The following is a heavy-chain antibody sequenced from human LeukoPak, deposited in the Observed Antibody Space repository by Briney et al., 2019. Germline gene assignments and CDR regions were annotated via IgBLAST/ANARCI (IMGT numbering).Heavy chain of an antibody. J-gene: IGHJ4*02. Sequence: PGGSLRLSCAASGFTFRTYGMHWVRQAPGKGLEWVAAIWYEGGNKYFSDSVKGRFTISRDNSKNTLYLQMNSLRAEDTAVYYCARGLWGPIDYWGQGTLVTVSS. D-gene: IGHD2-21*01. CDR2: IWYEGGNK. CDR1: GFTFRTYG. V-gene: IGHV3-33*01. CDR3: ARGLWGPIDY.